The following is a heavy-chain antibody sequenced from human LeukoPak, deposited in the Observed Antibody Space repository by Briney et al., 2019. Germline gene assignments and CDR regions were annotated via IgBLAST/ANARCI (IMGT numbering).Heavy chain of an antibody. CDR2: FYPEDGET. V-gene: IGHV1-24*01. CDR3: ATRSSNAYGLTYYGMDV. CDR1: GYTLTELS. J-gene: IGHJ6*04. Sequence: GASVTVSCQVSGYTLTELSMHWVRQAPGKGLEWMGGFYPEDGETIYAQKFQGRVTMTEDTSTDTAYMELSSLRSEDTAVYYCATRSSNAYGLTYYGMDVWGKGTTVTVSS. D-gene: IGHD3-10*01.